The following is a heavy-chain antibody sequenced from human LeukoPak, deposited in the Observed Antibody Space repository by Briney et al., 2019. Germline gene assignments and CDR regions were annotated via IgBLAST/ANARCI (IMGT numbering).Heavy chain of an antibody. CDR2: IYHSGST. CDR3: ARLRYSGSYYPLFDY. Sequence: KPSETLSLTCTVSGGSISSGYYWGWIRQPPGKGLEWIGSIYHSGSTYYNPSLKSRVTISVDTSKNQFSLKLSSVTAADTAVYYCARLRYSGSYYPLFDYWGQGTLVTVSS. D-gene: IGHD1-26*01. CDR1: GGSISSGYY. J-gene: IGHJ4*02. V-gene: IGHV4-38-2*02.